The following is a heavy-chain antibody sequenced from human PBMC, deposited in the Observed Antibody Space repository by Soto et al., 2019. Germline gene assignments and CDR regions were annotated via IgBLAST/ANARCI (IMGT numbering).Heavy chain of an antibody. CDR3: ARDMGGHCFSFAY. D-gene: IGHD2-21*02. CDR1: GGSISRGGYY. V-gene: IGHV4-31*03. J-gene: IGHJ4*02. CDR2: IYYSGST. Sequence: SETLSLTCTVSGGSISRGGYYWSWIRQHPGKGLEWIGYIYYSGSTYYNPSLKSRVTISVDTSKNQFSLKLSSVTAADTAVYYCARDMGGHCFSFAYWSQGTLDTVSS.